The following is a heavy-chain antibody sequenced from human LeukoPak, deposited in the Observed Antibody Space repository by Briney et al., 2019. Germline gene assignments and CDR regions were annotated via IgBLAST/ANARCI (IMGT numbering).Heavy chain of an antibody. J-gene: IGHJ4*02. V-gene: IGHV3-73*01. Sequence: GGSLRLSCAASGFTFSGSAMHWVRQASGKGLEWVGRIRSKANSYATAYAASVKGRFTISRDDSKNTAYLQMNSLKTEDTAVYYCTRADSSGQDYWGQGTVVTVSS. CDR2: IRSKANSYAT. D-gene: IGHD6-19*01. CDR1: GFTFSGSA. CDR3: TRADSSGQDY.